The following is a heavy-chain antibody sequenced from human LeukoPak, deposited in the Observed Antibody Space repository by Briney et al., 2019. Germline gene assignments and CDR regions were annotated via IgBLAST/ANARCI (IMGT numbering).Heavy chain of an antibody. CDR3: ARTPTGFPNWFDS. Sequence: SETLSLTCSVSGASVTTYPYYWTWIRQPPGKGLEWIGSVTYTGNTFYNPSLQSRVTIPIDAYKNQFSLNLSSVTAADTAIYFCARTPTGFPNWFDSWGRGTPVTVSS. J-gene: IGHJ5*01. D-gene: IGHD3-9*01. CDR2: VTYTGNT. V-gene: IGHV4-39*07. CDR1: GASVTTYPYY.